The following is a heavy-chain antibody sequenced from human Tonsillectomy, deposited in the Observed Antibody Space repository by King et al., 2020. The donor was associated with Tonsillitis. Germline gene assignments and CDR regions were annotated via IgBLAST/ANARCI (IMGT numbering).Heavy chain of an antibody. CDR3: ASVRVQWLFDSRDSIGRRATIWFDS. Sequence: QLQESGPGLVKPSQTLSLTCAVSGGSIDNSRHSWSWIRQPPGKGLEWIAYMDSSESNNYNPSLQSRVTMSMDSSRNQFFLNINSVTAADTAVYFCASVRVQWLFDSRDSIGRRATIWFDSWGQGMLVTVSS. D-gene: IGHD3-22*01. V-gene: IGHV4-30-4*07. CDR2: MDSSESN. CDR1: GGSIDNSRHS. J-gene: IGHJ5*01.